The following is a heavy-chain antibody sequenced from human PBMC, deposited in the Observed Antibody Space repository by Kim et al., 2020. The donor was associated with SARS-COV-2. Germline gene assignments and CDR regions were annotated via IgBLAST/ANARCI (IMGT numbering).Heavy chain of an antibody. Sequence: VKGRFTISRDNSKNTLYLQMNSLRVEDTAVYYCAKASLVIVPAAAKNWFDPWGQGTLVTVSS. CDR3: AKASLVIVPAAAKNWFDP. V-gene: IGHV3-30*02. J-gene: IGHJ5*02. D-gene: IGHD2-2*01.